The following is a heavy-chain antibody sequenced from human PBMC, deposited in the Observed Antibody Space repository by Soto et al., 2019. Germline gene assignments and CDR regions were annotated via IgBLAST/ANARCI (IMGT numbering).Heavy chain of an antibody. CDR3: ARVFSDYYNDAFDI. CDR2: INWNGGST. D-gene: IGHD2-21*02. CDR1: GFTFNNYA. Sequence: GGSLRLSCAASGFTFNNYAMNWVRQAPGKGLEWVSGINWNGGSTGCADSVKGRFTISRDNAKNSLYLQMNSLRAEDTALYYCARVFSDYYNDAFDIWGQGTMVTVSS. V-gene: IGHV3-20*04. J-gene: IGHJ3*02.